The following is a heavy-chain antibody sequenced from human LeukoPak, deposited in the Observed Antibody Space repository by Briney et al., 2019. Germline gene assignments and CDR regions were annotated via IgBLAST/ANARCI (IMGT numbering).Heavy chain of an antibody. V-gene: IGHV1-46*01. J-gene: IGHJ4*02. D-gene: IGHD3-10*01. CDR3: AREGVGYSLFDY. CDR2: INPSGGIT. Sequence: PSVKVSSTASVYTFTIYYMHWVRHAPGQGLAWMGIINPSGGITSYAQKFQGRVTMTRDTTTSTVYMELNTLRSEDTAVYYCAREGVGYSLFDYWGQGTLVTVSS. CDR1: VYTFTIYY.